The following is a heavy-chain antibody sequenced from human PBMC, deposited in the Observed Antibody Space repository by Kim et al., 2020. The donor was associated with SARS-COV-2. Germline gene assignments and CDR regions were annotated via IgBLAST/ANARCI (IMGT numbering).Heavy chain of an antibody. D-gene: IGHD5-12*01. V-gene: IGHV3-66*02. J-gene: IGHJ4*02. CDR2: IYSGGST. Sequence: GGSLRLSCAASGFTVSSNYMSWVRQAPGKGLEWVSVIYSGGSTYYADSVKGRFTISRDNSKNTLYLQMNSLRAEDTAVYYCASSRRGGYNPPPRDWGQGTLVTVSS. CDR3: ASSRRGGYNPPPRD. CDR1: GFTVSSNY.